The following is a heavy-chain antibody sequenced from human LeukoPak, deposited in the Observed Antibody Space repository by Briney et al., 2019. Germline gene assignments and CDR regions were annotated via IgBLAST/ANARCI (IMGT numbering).Heavy chain of an antibody. V-gene: IGHV3-30*09. J-gene: IGHJ4*02. CDR3: ARGTGDTSSWYHDY. Sequence: GRSLRLSCAASGFSFSNYAMHWVRQAPGKGLEWVAVISFDINNKYYADSVKARFAISRDNSKNTLYLQMNSLRPEDTAVYHCARGTGDTSSWYHDYWGQGTLVTVS. CDR1: GFSFSNYA. D-gene: IGHD6-13*01. CDR2: ISFDINNK.